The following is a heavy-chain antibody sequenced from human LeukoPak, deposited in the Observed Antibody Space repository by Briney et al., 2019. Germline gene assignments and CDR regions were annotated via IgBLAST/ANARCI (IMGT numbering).Heavy chain of an antibody. Sequence: PGRSLRLSCAASGFTFSSYGMHWVRQAPGKGLEWVAVIWYDGSNKYYADSVKGRFTISRENSKNTLYLQMNSLRAEDTAVYYCAKDRRIAAAYNWFDPWGQGTLVTVSS. CDR3: AKDRRIAAAYNWFDP. V-gene: IGHV3-33*06. CDR2: IWYDGSNK. J-gene: IGHJ5*02. D-gene: IGHD6-13*01. CDR1: GFTFSSYG.